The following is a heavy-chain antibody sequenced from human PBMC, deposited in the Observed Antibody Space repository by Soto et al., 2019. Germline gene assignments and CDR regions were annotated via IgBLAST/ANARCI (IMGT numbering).Heavy chain of an antibody. J-gene: IGHJ5*02. CDR2: MNPNSGNT. V-gene: IGHV1-8*01. CDR3: AAISTSAGWFDP. Sequence: QVQLVQSGVEVKKPGASVKVSCKASGYTFTSYDINWVRQATGQGLEWMGWMNPNSGNTGYAQKFQGRVTMTRNTSISTAYMELSSLRSEDTAVYYCAAISTSAGWFDPWGQGTLVTVSS. D-gene: IGHD2-2*01. CDR1: GYTFTSYD.